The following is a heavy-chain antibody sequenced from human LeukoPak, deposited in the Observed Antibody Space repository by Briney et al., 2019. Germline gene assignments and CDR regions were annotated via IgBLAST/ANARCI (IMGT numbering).Heavy chain of an antibody. D-gene: IGHD6-6*01. CDR1: GGSFSGYY. J-gene: IGHJ6*03. CDR2: INHSGST. V-gene: IGHV4-34*01. Sequence: SETLSLTCAVYGGSFSGYYWSWIRQPPGKGLEWIGEINHSGSTNYNPSLKSRVTISVDTSKNQFSLKLSSVTAADTAVYHCARGAKSGSSRYYYYMDVWGKGTTVTVSS. CDR3: ARGAKSGSSRYYYYMDV.